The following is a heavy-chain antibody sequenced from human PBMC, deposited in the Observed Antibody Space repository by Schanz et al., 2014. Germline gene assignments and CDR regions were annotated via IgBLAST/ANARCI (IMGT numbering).Heavy chain of an antibody. CDR2: INPTGGST. V-gene: IGHV1-46*03. J-gene: IGHJ5*02. CDR1: GYTFTIYS. CDR3: VRDNSANYYIHWLDP. Sequence: QVQLVQSGAEVKKPGASVKLSCKASGYTFTIYSMHWVRQAPGQGLEWMGMINPTGGSTKYAQKFQGRVTMTTDTSTSTVYMELTSLRSEDAAVYYCVRDNSANYYIHWLDPGGQGTLVTVSS. D-gene: IGHD3-10*01.